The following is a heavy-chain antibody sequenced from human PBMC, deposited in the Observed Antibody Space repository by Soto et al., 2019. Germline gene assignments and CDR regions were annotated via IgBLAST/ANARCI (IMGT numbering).Heavy chain of an antibody. CDR2: IYYSGRT. J-gene: IGHJ4*02. V-gene: IGHV4-59*06. Sequence: SETLSLTCTVSGDSVSSHYWSWNRQPPGKGLEWIGYIYYSGRTYYNPSLKSRVTMSIDTSKNQFPRKLTSVTAADTAVYYCARLSSIDSSGYYLDYWGQGTLVTVSS. D-gene: IGHD3-22*01. CDR3: ARLSSIDSSGYYLDY. CDR1: GDSVSSHY.